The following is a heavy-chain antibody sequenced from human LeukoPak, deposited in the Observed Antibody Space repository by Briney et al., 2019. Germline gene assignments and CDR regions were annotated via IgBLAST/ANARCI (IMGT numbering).Heavy chain of an antibody. CDR3: AKGNWRYFDY. CDR2: ISGSGGST. D-gene: IGHD1-1*01. V-gene: IGHV3-23*01. J-gene: IGHJ4*02. Sequence: GGSLRLSCAASGFTFDNYAMHWVRQVPGKGLEWVSAISGSGGSTYYADSVKGRFTISRDNSKNTLYLQMNSLGADDTAVYYCAKGNWRYFDYWGQGTLVTVSS. CDR1: GFTFDNYA.